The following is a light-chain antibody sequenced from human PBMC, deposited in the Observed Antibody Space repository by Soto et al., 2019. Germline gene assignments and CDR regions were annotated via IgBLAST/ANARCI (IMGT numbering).Light chain of an antibody. CDR3: LQDINYPWT. J-gene: IGKJ1*01. CDR1: QTISSW. Sequence: DIPMTQSTSPLSGSVRDIVTITCRASQTISSWLAWYQQKPGKAPKLLIYDASSLESGVPLRFSGSGSGTDFTLAISSLQPEDSATYYCLQDINYPWTFGQGTKVDIK. V-gene: IGKV1-5*01. CDR2: DAS.